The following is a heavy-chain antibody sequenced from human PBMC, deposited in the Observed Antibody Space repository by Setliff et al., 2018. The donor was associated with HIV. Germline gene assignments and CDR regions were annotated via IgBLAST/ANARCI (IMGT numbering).Heavy chain of an antibody. CDR3: ARVSYDSSGYYIYYYYYMDV. J-gene: IGHJ6*03. Sequence: SETLSLTCAVYGGSFSGYYWSWIRQPPGKGLEWIGEINHSGSTNYNPSLKSRVTISVDTSKNKFSLKLSSVTAADTAVYYCARVSYDSSGYYIYYYYYMDVWGKGTTVTVSS. D-gene: IGHD3-22*01. CDR1: GGSFSGYY. V-gene: IGHV4-34*01. CDR2: INHSGST.